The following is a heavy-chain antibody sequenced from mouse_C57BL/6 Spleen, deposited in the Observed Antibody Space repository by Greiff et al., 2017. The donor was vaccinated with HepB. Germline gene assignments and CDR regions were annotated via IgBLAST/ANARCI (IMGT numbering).Heavy chain of an antibody. CDR3: ARELTGLAY. D-gene: IGHD4-1*01. V-gene: IGHV1-82*01. CDR1: GYAFSSSW. Sequence: QVQLQQSGPELVKPGASVKISCKASGYAFSSSWMNWVKQRPGKGLEWIGRIYPGDGDTNCNGKFNGKATLTADKSSSTAYMQLSSLTSEDSAVYFCARELTGLAYWGQGTLVTVSA. CDR2: IYPGDGDT. J-gene: IGHJ3*01.